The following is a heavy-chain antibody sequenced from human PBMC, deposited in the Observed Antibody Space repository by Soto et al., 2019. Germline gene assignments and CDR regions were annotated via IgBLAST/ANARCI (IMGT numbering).Heavy chain of an antibody. J-gene: IGHJ4*02. CDR1: GFTFSSYS. CDR3: AKKVNSGPGSQYFDY. D-gene: IGHD3-10*01. CDR2: FRSGGDDGTT. Sequence: HPGGSLRLSCAASGFTFSSYSMSWVRQAPGKGLEWVSGFRSGGDDGTTYYADSVKGRFTISRDNSKNTPFLQMDSLRAEDTAIYYCAKKVNSGPGSQYFDYWGQGTLVTVSS. V-gene: IGHV3-23*01.